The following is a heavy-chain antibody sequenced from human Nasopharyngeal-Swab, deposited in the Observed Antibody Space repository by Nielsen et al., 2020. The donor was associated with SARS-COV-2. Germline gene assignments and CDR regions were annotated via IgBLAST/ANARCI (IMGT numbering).Heavy chain of an antibody. D-gene: IGHD3-16*02. J-gene: IGHJ4*02. Sequence: VRQMPGKGLEWMGSIYPGDSDTRYSPSFQGQVTISADKSISTAYLQWSSLKASDTAMYYCARVITFGGVIVSYFDYWGQGTLVTVSS. CDR3: ARVITFGGVIVSYFDY. V-gene: IGHV5-51*01. CDR2: IYPGDSDT.